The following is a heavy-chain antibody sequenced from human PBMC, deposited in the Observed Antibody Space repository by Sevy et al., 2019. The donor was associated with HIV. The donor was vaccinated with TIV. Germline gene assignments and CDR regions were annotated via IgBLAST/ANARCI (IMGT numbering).Heavy chain of an antibody. V-gene: IGHV3-23*01. CDR1: GFTFSSYA. CDR3: AGYSRITMVRGVINAFDH. J-gene: IGHJ5*02. D-gene: IGHD3-10*01. CDR2: ISGSGGRT. Sequence: GGSLRLSCAASGFTFSSYAMSWVRQAPGKGLEWVSAISGSGGRTYYADSVKGRFTITRENTKNRLYLQMISLRAEDTTVYYCAGYSRITMVRGVINAFDHWGQGTLVTVSS.